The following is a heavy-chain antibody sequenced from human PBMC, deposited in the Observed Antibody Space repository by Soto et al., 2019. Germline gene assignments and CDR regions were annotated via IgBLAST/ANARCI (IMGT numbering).Heavy chain of an antibody. V-gene: IGHV4-30-4*01. Sequence: SETLSLTCTVSGGSISSGDYYWSWIRQPPGKGLEWIGYIYYSGSTYYNPSLKSRVTISVDTSKNQFSLKLSSVTAADTAVYYCARGSGYYYYGMDVWGQGTTVTVSS. CDR1: GGSISSGDYY. CDR3: ARGSGYYYYGMDV. CDR2: IYYSGST. J-gene: IGHJ6*02.